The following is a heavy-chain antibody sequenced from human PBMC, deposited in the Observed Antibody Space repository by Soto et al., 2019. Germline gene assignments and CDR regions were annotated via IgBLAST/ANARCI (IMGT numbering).Heavy chain of an antibody. Sequence: QVQLQESGPGPVQPSGTLSLTCAVSDGSIRNHNWWSWVSQPPGKGLEWIGDIYHSGSTNSNPSLKSRVNISVDKSKNQFSLTLNSVTAADTSVYYCARNPTVTTPNYFDYWGQGTLVTVSS. CDR1: DGSIRNHNW. J-gene: IGHJ4*02. V-gene: IGHV4-4*02. CDR3: ARNPTVTTPNYFDY. D-gene: IGHD4-17*01. CDR2: IYHSGST.